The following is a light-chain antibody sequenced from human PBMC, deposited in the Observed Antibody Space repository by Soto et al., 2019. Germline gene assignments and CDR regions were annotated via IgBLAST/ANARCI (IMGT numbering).Light chain of an antibody. CDR3: QQYGLQGT. J-gene: IGKJ1*01. CDR2: DAS. Sequence: DIQMTQSPTTLSASVGDRVTITCRASQTIRNYLAWYQQKPGKAPDLLIYDASSLENEVPSRFSGSGFGTEFTLTISSLQPDDSATYYCQQYGLQGTFGQGTKVDI. CDR1: QTIRNY. V-gene: IGKV1-5*01.